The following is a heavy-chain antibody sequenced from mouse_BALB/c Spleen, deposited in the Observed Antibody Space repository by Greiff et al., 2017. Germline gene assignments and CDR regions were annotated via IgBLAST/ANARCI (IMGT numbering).Heavy chain of an antibody. CDR3: NAWPTMITFYAMDY. Sequence: EVMLVESGAELVRSGASVKLSCTASGFNIKDYYMHWVKQRPEQGLEWIGWIDPENGDTEYAPKFQGKATMTADTSSNTAYLQLSSLTSEDTAVYYCNAWPTMITFYAMDYWGQGTSVTVSS. J-gene: IGHJ4*01. V-gene: IGHV14-4*02. CDR1: GFNIKDYY. CDR2: IDPENGDT. D-gene: IGHD2-4*01.